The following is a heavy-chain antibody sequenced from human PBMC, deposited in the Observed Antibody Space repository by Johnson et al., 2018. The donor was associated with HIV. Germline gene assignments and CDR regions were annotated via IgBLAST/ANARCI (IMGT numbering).Heavy chain of an antibody. CDR3: AREFSSSDGAFDI. V-gene: IGHV3-30*04. CDR2: ISYDGSNK. CDR1: GFTFSSYA. J-gene: IGHJ3*02. Sequence: QVQLVESGGGVVQPGRSLRLSCAASGFTFSSYAMHWVRQAPGKGLEWVAVISYDGSNKYYADYVKGRFTISRDNSKNTLYLQMNSLRAEDTAVYYCAREFSSSDGAFDIWGQGTMVTVSS. D-gene: IGHD6-13*01.